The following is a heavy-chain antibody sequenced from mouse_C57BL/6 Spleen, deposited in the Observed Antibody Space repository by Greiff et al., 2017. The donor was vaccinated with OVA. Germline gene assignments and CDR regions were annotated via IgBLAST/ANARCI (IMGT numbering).Heavy chain of an antibody. CDR2: IYPGDGDT. V-gene: IGHV1-82*01. CDR3: APDSPFDY. J-gene: IGHJ2*01. CDR1: GYAFSSSW. Sequence: QVQLKESGPELVKPGASVKISCKASGYAFSSSWMNWVKQRPGKGLEWIGRIYPGDGDTNYNGKFKGKATLTADKSSSTAYMQLSSLTSEDSAVYFCAPDSPFDYWGQGTTLTVSS. D-gene: IGHD3-2*01.